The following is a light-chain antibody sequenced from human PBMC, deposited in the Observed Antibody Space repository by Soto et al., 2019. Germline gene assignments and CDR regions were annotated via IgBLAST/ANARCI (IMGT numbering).Light chain of an antibody. CDR1: QSVRSNY. CDR3: QQYGSSPWT. CDR2: GAS. V-gene: IGKV3-20*01. Sequence: EIVLTQSPGTLSLSPGERATLSCRASQSVRSNYLAWYRQTPGQAPRLLIYGASNRATGIPDRFSGSGSGTDFTLIIIRLEPEDFALYYCQQYGSSPWTFGQGTKVEIK. J-gene: IGKJ1*01.